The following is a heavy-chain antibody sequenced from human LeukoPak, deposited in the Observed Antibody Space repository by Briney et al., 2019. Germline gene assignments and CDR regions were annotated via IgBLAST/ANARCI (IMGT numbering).Heavy chain of an antibody. J-gene: IGHJ6*02. V-gene: IGHV3-30-3*01. Sequence: GGSLRLSCAASGFTFSSYWMSWVRQAPGKGLEWVAVISYDGTNKYYADSVKGRFTISKDNSKHTLYLQMNSLRVEDTAIYYCARTGYCSGGSCYPDYGMDVWDQGTTVTVSS. CDR3: ARTGYCSGGSCYPDYGMDV. CDR2: ISYDGTNK. CDR1: GFTFSSYW. D-gene: IGHD2-15*01.